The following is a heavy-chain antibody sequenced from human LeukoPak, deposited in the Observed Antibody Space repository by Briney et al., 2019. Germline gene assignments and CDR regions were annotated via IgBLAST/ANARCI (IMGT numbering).Heavy chain of an antibody. CDR2: ISSSAGTK. CDR3: ARAYYGSGSYHFDY. D-gene: IGHD3-10*01. Sequence: GGSLRLSCAASGFTFSSYEMNWVRQAPGKGLEWVSYISSSAGTKYYADSVKGRITISRDNAKNSLYLQMSSLRAGDTAVYYCARAYYGSGSYHFDYWGQGTLVTVSS. CDR1: GFTFSSYE. V-gene: IGHV3-48*03. J-gene: IGHJ4*02.